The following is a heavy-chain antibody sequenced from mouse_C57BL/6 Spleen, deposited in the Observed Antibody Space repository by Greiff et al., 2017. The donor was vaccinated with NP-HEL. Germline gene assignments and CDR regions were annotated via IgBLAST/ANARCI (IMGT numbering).Heavy chain of an antibody. CDR1: GYTFTSYW. J-gene: IGHJ2*01. CDR2: LHPSDSDT. V-gene: IGHV1-74*01. D-gene: IGHD1-1*01. Sequence: VQLQQPGAELVKPGASVKVSCKASGYTFTSYWMHWVKQRPGQGLEWIGRLHPSDSDTNYNQKFKGKATLTVDKSSSTAYMQLSSLTSEDSAVYYCAIFLTTVVADYWGQGTTLTVSS. CDR3: AIFLTTVVADY.